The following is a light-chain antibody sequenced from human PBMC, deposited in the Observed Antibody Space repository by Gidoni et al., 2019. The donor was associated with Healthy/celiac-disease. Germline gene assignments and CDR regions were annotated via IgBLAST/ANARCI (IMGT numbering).Light chain of an antibody. CDR1: SSDVGGYNL. CDR2: EGS. Sequence: QSALTQPASVSGSPGQSITISCTGTSSDVGGYNLVSWYQQYPGKAPKLMIYEGSKRPSGVSNRFSGSKSGNTASLTISGLQAEDEADYYCCSYAGSSTYVVFGGGTKLTVL. CDR3: CSYAGSSTYVV. J-gene: IGLJ2*01. V-gene: IGLV2-23*01.